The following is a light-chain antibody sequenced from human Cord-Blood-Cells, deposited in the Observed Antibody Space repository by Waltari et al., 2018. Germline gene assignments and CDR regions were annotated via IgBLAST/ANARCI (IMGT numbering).Light chain of an antibody. Sequence: DIQMTQSPSSLSASVGERVTITCQASKDISNYLNWYQQNPGKAPKLLIYDASNLETGVPSRFSGSGSGTDFTFTISSLQPEDIATYYCQQYDNLPFTFGPGTKVDIK. CDR2: DAS. V-gene: IGKV1-33*01. CDR1: KDISNY. J-gene: IGKJ3*01. CDR3: QQYDNLPFT.